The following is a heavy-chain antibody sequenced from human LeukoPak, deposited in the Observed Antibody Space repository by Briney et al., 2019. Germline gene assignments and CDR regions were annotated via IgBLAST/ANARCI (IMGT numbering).Heavy chain of an antibody. CDR2: TYYRSKWYS. D-gene: IGHD6-19*01. V-gene: IGHV6-1*01. CDR3: ARYSSSGWYFDF. CDR1: GDSVSSNSVA. Sequence: SQTLSLTCDISGDSVSSNSVAWSWIRRSPSRGLEWLGRTYYRSKWYSDYGVSVRGRITVSPDTSKNQFSLKLDSVNPEDTAVYYCARYSSSGWYFDFWGQGSLVTVSS. J-gene: IGHJ4*02.